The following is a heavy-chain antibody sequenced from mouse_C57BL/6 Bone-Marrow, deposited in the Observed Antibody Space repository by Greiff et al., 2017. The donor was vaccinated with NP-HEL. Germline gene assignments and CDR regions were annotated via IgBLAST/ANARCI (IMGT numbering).Heavy chain of an antibody. CDR2: ISDGGSYT. Sequence: EVKLVESGGGLVKPGGSLKLSCAASGFTFSSYAMSWVRQTPEKRLEWVATISDGGSYTYYPDNVKGRFTISRDNAKNNLYLQMSHLKSEDTAMYYCASPLYYDYWAYWGQGTLVTVSA. CDR1: GFTFSSYA. CDR3: ASPLYYDYWAY. V-gene: IGHV5-4*03. D-gene: IGHD2-4*01. J-gene: IGHJ3*01.